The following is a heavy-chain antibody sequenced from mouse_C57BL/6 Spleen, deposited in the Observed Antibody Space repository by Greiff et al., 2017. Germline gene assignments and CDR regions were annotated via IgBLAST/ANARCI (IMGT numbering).Heavy chain of an antibody. Sequence: VKLVESGPELVKPGASVKISCKASGYAFSSSWMNWVKQRPGKGLEWIGRIYPGDGDTNYNGKFKGKATLTADKSSSTAYMQLSSLTSEDSAVYFCARNWDVGAMDYWGQGTSVTVSS. CDR1: GYAFSSSW. D-gene: IGHD4-1*01. CDR2: IYPGDGDT. V-gene: IGHV1-82*01. CDR3: ARNWDVGAMDY. J-gene: IGHJ4*01.